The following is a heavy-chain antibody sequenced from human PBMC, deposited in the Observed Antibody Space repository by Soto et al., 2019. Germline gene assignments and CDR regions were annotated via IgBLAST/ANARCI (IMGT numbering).Heavy chain of an antibody. CDR1: GFTFSDYY. Sequence: QVQLVESGGGLVKPGGSLRLSCAASGFTFSDYYMSWIRQAPGKGLEWVSYISSSSSYTNYADSVKGRFTISRDNAKSSLYLQMNSLRAEDTAVYYCARSYYYDSSGYSGWGQGTLVTVSS. CDR3: ARSYYYDSSGYSG. D-gene: IGHD3-22*01. V-gene: IGHV3-11*06. CDR2: ISSSSSYT. J-gene: IGHJ4*02.